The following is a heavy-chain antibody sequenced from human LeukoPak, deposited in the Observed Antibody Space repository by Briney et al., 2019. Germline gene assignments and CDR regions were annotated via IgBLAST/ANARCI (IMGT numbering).Heavy chain of an antibody. CDR1: GFTFSSYA. D-gene: IGHD3-9*01. J-gene: IGHJ4*02. Sequence: PGGSLRLSCAASGFTFSSYAMSWVRQAPGKGLEWVSAISGSGGSTYYADSVKGRFTISRDNSKNTLYLQMNSLKAEDTAVYYCAKDSRWRATGYYGYWGQGTLVTVSS. CDR2: ISGSGGST. V-gene: IGHV3-23*01. CDR3: AKDSRWRATGYYGY.